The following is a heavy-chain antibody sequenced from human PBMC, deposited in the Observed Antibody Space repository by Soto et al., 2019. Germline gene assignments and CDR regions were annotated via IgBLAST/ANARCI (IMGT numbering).Heavy chain of an antibody. J-gene: IGHJ6*02. V-gene: IGHV3-23*01. D-gene: IGHD3-3*01. CDR2: GGST. Sequence: GGSTYYADSVKGRFTISRDNSKNTLYLQMNSLRAEDTAVYYCAKDRVTIFGVVIKPLYYYYGMDVWGQGTTVTVSS. CDR3: AKDRVTIFGVVIKPLYYYYGMDV.